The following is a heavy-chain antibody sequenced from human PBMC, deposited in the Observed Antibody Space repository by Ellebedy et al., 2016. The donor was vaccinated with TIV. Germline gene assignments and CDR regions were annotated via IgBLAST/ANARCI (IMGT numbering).Heavy chain of an antibody. D-gene: IGHD6-19*01. V-gene: IGHV4-4*02. CDR1: GGSISSSNW. CDR2: IYHSGST. Sequence: MPSETLSLTCTVSGGSISSSNWWSWVRQPPGKGLEWIGEIYHSGSTYYNPSLKSRVTISVDTSKNQFSLKLSSVTAADTAVYYCARHGQWLGPAYGMDVWGQGTTVTVSS. J-gene: IGHJ6*02. CDR3: ARHGQWLGPAYGMDV.